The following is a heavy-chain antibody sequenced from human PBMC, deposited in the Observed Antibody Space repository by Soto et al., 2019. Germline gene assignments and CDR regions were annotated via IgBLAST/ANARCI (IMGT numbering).Heavy chain of an antibody. CDR1: GGSISSSY. V-gene: IGHV4-59*01. Sequence: SETLSLTCTVSGGSISSSYWSWIRQPPGRGLEWIGYIYYSGNTNYNPSLRSRVTISVDRSKNQFSLKVTSVTAADTAVYFCVIVAGTTPTYTFDVCGQGILVTVSS. J-gene: IGHJ4*01. CDR3: VIVAGTTPTYTFDV. D-gene: IGHD4-17*01. CDR2: IYYSGNT.